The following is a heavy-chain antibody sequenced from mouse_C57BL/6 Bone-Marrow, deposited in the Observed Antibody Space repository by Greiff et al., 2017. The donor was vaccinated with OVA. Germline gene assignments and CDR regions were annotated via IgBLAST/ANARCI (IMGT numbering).Heavy chain of an antibody. Sequence: VQLQQSGAELVRPGASVKLSCTASGFNITDDYMHWVKQRPEQGLEWIGWIDPENGDTEYASKFQGKATITADTSSNTAYLQLSSLTSEDTAVYSCTTGGAMDYWGQRTSVTVSS. V-gene: IGHV14-4*01. J-gene: IGHJ4*01. CDR3: TTGGAMDY. CDR1: GFNITDDY. CDR2: IDPENGDT.